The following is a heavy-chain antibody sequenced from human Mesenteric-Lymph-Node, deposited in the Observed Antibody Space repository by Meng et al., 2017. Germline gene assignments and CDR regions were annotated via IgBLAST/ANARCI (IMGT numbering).Heavy chain of an antibody. J-gene: IGHJ4*02. CDR2: IYTSGGT. CDR3: ARDMLYCSKCGFDY. CDR1: GGSINSDNYS. V-gene: IGHV4-61*02. D-gene: IGHD2-2*01. Sequence: SETLSLTCTVSGGSINSDNYSWSWIRQPAGKGLEWIGRIYTSGGTSYNPSLKSRVTVSVDTSKNQFSLKLSSVTAADTAVYYCARDMLYCSKCGFDYWGQGTRVTVSS.